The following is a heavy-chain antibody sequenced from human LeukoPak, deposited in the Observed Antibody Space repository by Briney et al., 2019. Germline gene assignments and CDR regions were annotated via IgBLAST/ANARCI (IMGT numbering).Heavy chain of an antibody. CDR2: ISSSSSYI. CDR3: ARDSSSYYYYYYMDV. Sequence: PGGSLRLSCAASGFTFSSYSMNWVRQAPGKGLEWVSSISSSSSYIYYADSVKGRFTISRDNAKNSLYLQMNSLRAEDTAVYYCARDSSSYYYYYYMDVWGKGTTVTISS. V-gene: IGHV3-21*01. D-gene: IGHD6-13*01. J-gene: IGHJ6*03. CDR1: GFTFSSYS.